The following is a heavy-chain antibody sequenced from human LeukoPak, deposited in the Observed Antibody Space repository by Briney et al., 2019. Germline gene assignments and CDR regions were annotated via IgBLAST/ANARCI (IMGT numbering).Heavy chain of an antibody. J-gene: IGHJ4*02. CDR1: GYTFSSYG. D-gene: IGHD5-18*01. V-gene: IGHV1-18*01. CDR3: AREGYSYGSGTTKYIDY. CDR2: ISAYNGNT. Sequence: ASVKVSCKASGYTFSSYGISWVRQAPGQGLEWMGWISAYNGNTNYAQKLQGRVTMTTDTSTSTAYMELSSLRSEDTAVYYCAREGYSYGSGTTKYIDYWGQGTLVTVSS.